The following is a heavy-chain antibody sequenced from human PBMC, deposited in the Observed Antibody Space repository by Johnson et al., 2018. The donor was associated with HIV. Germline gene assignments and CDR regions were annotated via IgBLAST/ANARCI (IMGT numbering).Heavy chain of an antibody. Sequence: VQLVESGGGVVRPGGSLRLSCAASGFTFDDYGMSWVRQGPGKRMEWVSGIKWSGGSTGYADSVKGRFTISRDNAKNSLYLQMNSLRAEDTALYYCARDTYSSDACDIWGQGTMVTVSS. CDR3: ARDTYSSDACDI. V-gene: IGHV3-20*04. J-gene: IGHJ3*02. D-gene: IGHD4-11*01. CDR1: GFTFDDYG. CDR2: IKWSGGST.